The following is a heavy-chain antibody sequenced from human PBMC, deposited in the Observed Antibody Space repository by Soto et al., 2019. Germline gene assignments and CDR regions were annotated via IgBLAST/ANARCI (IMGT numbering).Heavy chain of an antibody. J-gene: IGHJ6*03. Sequence: GGSLRLSCAASGFTFSSYSMNWVRQAPGKGLEWVSYISSSSTIYYADSVKGRFTISRDNAKNSLYLQMNSLRAEDTAVYYCARAPAMNGPYYMDVWGKGTTVTVSS. V-gene: IGHV3-48*01. CDR1: GFTFSSYS. D-gene: IGHD2-8*01. CDR2: ISSSSTI. CDR3: ARAPAMNGPYYMDV.